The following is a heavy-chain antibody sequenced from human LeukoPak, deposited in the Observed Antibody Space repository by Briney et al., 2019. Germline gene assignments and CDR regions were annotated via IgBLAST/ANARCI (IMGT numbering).Heavy chain of an antibody. J-gene: IGHJ4*02. CDR3: ARDCSSTSCYWWGFDY. CDR2: IYTSGST. CDR1: GGSISSYY. D-gene: IGHD2-2*01. Sequence: SETLSLTCTVSGGSISSYYWSWIRQPAGKGLEWIGRIYTSGSTNYNPSLTSRVTMSVDTSKNQFSLKLSSVTAADTAVYYCARDCSSTSCYWWGFDYWGQGTLVTVSS. V-gene: IGHV4-4*07.